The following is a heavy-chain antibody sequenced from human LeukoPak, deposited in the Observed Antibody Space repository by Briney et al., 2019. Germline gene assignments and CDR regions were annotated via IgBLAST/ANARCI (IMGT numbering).Heavy chain of an antibody. CDR1: GYTFTGYY. CDR2: INPNSGGT. V-gene: IGHV1-2*02. D-gene: IGHD3-10*01. J-gene: IGHJ5*02. Sequence: GASVKVSCKASGYTFTGYYMHWVRQAPGQGLEWMGWINPNSGGTNYAQKFQGRVTMTRDTSISTAYMELSRLRSDDTAVYYCARPIERGGLWFGELLYLNWFDPWGQGTLVTVSS. CDR3: ARPIERGGLWFGELLYLNWFDP.